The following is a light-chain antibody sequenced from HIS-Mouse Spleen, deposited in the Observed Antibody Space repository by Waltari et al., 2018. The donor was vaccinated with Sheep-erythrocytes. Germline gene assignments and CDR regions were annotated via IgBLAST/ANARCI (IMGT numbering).Light chain of an antibody. V-gene: IGKV3-11*01. Sequence: EIVLTQSPATLSLSPGERATLSCRASQSVSSYLAWYQQKPGQAPRHLIYDASNRATVIPARFSGSGSGTDFTLNISSLEPEDFAVYYCQQRSNWYTFGQGTKLEIK. CDR1: QSVSSY. CDR2: DAS. CDR3: QQRSNWYT. J-gene: IGKJ2*01.